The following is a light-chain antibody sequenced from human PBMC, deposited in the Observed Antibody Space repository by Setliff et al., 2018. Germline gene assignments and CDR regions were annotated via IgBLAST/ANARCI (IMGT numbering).Light chain of an antibody. V-gene: IGLV2-8*01. J-gene: IGLJ1*01. CDR3: SAYAGSNNWGV. Sequence: QSALTQPPSASGSPGQSVTISCTGTSSYFGRYDYVSWYQQHPGKAPKLLIFEATKRPSGVPDRFSGSKSGNTASLTVSGLQAEDEADYYCSAYAGSNNWGVFGTGTTVTVL. CDR1: SSYFGRYDY. CDR2: EAT.